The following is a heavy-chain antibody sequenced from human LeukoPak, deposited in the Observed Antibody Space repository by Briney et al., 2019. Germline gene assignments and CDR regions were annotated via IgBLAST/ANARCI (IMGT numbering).Heavy chain of an antibody. CDR1: GFTVSSNY. Sequence: PGGSLRLSCAASGFTVSSNYMSWVRQAPGKGLEWVSVIYSGGSTYYADSVKGRFTISRDNAKNSLYLQMNSLRAEDTAVYYCARDRSGSYAEDYWGQGTLVTVSS. V-gene: IGHV3-53*01. CDR3: ARDRSGSYAEDY. CDR2: IYSGGST. D-gene: IGHD1-26*01. J-gene: IGHJ4*02.